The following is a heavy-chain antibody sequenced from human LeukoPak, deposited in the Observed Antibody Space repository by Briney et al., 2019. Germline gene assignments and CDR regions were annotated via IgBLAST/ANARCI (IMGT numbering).Heavy chain of an antibody. V-gene: IGHV4-4*07. CDR3: ARDLGFWSGPDY. D-gene: IGHD3-3*01. Sequence: SETLSLTCTVSGGSISSYYWSWIRQPAGKGLQWIGRIYSSGSTNYNPSLKSRVTMSVDTSKNQFSLRLSSVTAADTAVYYCARDLGFWSGPDYWGQGTVVTVSS. CDR1: GGSISSYY. J-gene: IGHJ4*02. CDR2: IYSSGST.